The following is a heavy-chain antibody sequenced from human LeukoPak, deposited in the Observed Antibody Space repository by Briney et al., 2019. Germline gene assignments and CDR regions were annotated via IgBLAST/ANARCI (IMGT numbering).Heavy chain of an antibody. V-gene: IGHV3-23*01. CDR2: ISGSGGST. Sequence: PGGSLRLSCAASGFTFSSYAMSWVRQAPGKGLEWVSAISGSGGSTYYADSVKGRFTISRDNSKNTLYLQMNSLRAEDTAVYYCAGSKDSSGWSEFDYWGQGTLVTVSS. CDR3: AGSKDSSGWSEFDY. D-gene: IGHD6-19*01. CDR1: GFTFSSYA. J-gene: IGHJ4*02.